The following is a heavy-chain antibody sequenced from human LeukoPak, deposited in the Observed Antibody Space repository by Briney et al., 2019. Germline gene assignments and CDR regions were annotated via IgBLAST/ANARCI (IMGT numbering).Heavy chain of an antibody. J-gene: IGHJ6*02. CDR1: GFTVSTNY. V-gene: IGHV3-66*01. D-gene: IGHD3-10*01. CDR3: ARESVVRGVINGMDV. CDR2: VYSGGTT. Sequence: PGGSLRLSCAASGFTVSTNYLSWVRQAPGKGLEWVSAVYSGGTTYHADSVKGRFTISRDNSKNTMYLQMNSLRADDTAVYYCARESVVRGVINGMDVWGQGTMVTVSS.